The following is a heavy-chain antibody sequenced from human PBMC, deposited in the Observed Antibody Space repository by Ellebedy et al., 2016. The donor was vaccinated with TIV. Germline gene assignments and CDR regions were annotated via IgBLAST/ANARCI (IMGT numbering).Heavy chain of an antibody. CDR3: AKDIDSGSYYLDASDV. J-gene: IGHJ3*01. CDR1: GFTFSTYG. Sequence: PGGSLRLSCEASGFTFSTYGMHWVRQAPGKGLGWVAFISNEGSTRYNTDSVKGRFTISRDNSKNTLYLQMDSLRAEDTAVYYCAKDIDSGSYYLDASDVWGQGTKVTVSS. V-gene: IGHV3-30*18. CDR2: ISNEGSTR. D-gene: IGHD1-26*01.